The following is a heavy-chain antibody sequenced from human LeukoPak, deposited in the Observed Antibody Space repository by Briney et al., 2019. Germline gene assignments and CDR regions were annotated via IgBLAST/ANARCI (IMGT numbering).Heavy chain of an antibody. D-gene: IGHD3-10*01. CDR1: GYTFTSYG. CDR3: ARVTGLNYYGSGSDPPGAFDI. Sequence: ASVKVSCKASGYTFTSYGISWVRQAPGQGLEWMGWISAYNGNTNYAQKLQGRVTMTTDTSTSTAYMELRSLRSDDTAVYYCARVTGLNYYGSGSDPPGAFDIWGQGTMVTVSS. V-gene: IGHV1-18*01. J-gene: IGHJ3*02. CDR2: ISAYNGNT.